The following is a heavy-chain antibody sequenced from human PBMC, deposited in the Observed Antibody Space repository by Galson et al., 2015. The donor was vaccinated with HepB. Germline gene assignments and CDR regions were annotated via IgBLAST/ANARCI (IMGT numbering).Heavy chain of an antibody. V-gene: IGHV3-30*18. CDR1: GFTFSSYG. CDR3: AKDSWGGSGSYYNYYYYGMDV. D-gene: IGHD3-10*01. J-gene: IGHJ6*02. CDR2: ISYDGSNK. Sequence: SLRLSCAASGFTFSSYGMHWVRQAPGKGLEWVAVISYDGSNKYYADSVKGRFTISRDNSKNTLYLQMNSLRAEDTAVYYCAKDSWGGSGSYYNYYYYGMDVWGQGTTVTVSS.